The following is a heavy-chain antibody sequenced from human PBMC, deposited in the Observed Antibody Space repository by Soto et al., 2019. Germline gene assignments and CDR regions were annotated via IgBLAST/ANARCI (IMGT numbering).Heavy chain of an antibody. Sequence: QVQLVESGGGVVQPGRSLRLSCAASGFTFSSYAMHWVRQAPGKGLEWVAVISYDGSNKYYADSVKGRFTITRGNSKNTLYLQMNSLRDEDTAVYYCARDGGVYYDSRGYFDYWGQGTLVTVSS. V-gene: IGHV3-30-3*01. D-gene: IGHD3-22*01. CDR2: ISYDGSNK. CDR3: ARDGGVYYDSRGYFDY. J-gene: IGHJ4*02. CDR1: GFTFSSYA.